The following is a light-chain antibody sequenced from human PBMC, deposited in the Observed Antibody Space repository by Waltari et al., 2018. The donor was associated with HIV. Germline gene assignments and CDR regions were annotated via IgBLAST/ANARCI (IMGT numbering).Light chain of an antibody. CDR1: QTINSN. J-gene: IGKJ5*01. V-gene: IGKV1-39*01. Sequence: DMQMTKSPSSLSSSVGGRVTITCRASQTINSNLNWYQQKPGKAPELLIFGASSLQSGVPDRFSGSGSGTDFTLTVSSLQPEDFATYFCQQTYRIPQTFGQGTRVDIK. CDR3: QQTYRIPQT. CDR2: GAS.